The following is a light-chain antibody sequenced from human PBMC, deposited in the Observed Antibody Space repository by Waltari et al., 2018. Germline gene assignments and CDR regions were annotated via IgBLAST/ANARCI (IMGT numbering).Light chain of an antibody. CDR3: QQRHWPWT. V-gene: IGKV3-11*01. CDR2: NTS. J-gene: IGKJ1*01. CDR1: QNIGNW. Sequence: DIVLTQFPSTLSLSPGERATLSCGASQNIGNWLAWYQQKPGQAPRLLIYNTSNRAIGIPARFSGGGSGTDFTLTISSLEPEDSAVYYCQQRHWPWTFGQGTKVEIK.